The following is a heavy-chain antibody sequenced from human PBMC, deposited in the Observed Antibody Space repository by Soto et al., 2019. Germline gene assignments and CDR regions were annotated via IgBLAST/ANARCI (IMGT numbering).Heavy chain of an antibody. CDR1: GASITGSSY. D-gene: IGHD3-16*01. CDR3: AGGMTPPGAPAWYYFDS. V-gene: IGHV4-4*07. J-gene: IGHJ4*02. CDR2: FSLSGTT. Sequence: QVQLQESGPGLMKPSETLSLTCTVSGASITGSSYWSWIRQPAGEGLEWIGRFSLSGTTNYNPSLRSPVNMSADVSNNQLSLRLTSVTAADTALYYCAGGMTPPGAPAWYYFDSWGQGTLVTVSS.